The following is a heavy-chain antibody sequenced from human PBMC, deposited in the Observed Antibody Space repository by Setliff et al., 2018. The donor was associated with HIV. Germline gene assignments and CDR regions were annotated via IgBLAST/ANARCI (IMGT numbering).Heavy chain of an antibody. CDR1: GFTFNNYG. D-gene: IGHD2-21*01. CDR2: IWYDGGKK. J-gene: IGHJ3*01. CDR3: ARGQFRLRPDSLDL. V-gene: IGHV3-33*01. Sequence: GGSLRLSCVGSGFTFNNYGMHWVRQAPGKGLEWLAVIWYDGGKKYYADSVQGRFTISRDDSKNTLYLQMNSLRAEDTAVYYCARGQFRLRPDSLDLCGQGTLVTVSS.